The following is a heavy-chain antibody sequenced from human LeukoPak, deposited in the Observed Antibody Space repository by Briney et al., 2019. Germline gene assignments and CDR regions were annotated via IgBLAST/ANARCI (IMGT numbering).Heavy chain of an antibody. D-gene: IGHD4-11*01. Sequence: SETLSLTCAVSGGSISSSNWWSWVRQPPGKGLEWIGYIYYSGSTNYNPSLKSRVTISVDTCKNQFSLKLSSVTAADTAVYYCARGRRTTLNWFDPWGQGTLVTVSS. CDR1: GGSISSSNW. V-gene: IGHV4-4*02. CDR2: IYYSGST. CDR3: ARGRRTTLNWFDP. J-gene: IGHJ5*02.